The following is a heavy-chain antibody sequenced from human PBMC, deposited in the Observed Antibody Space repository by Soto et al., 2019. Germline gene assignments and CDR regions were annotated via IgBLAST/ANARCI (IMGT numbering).Heavy chain of an antibody. V-gene: IGHV4-34*01. D-gene: IGHD5-12*01. CDR2: INHSGST. CDR1: GGSFSGYY. Sequence: SETLSLTCAVYGGSFSGYYWSWIRQPPGKGLEWIGEINHSGSTNYNPSLKSRVTISVDTSKNQFSLKLSSVTAADTAVYYCARGRDGYNPIDYWGQGTLVTVSS. CDR3: ARGRDGYNPIDY. J-gene: IGHJ4*02.